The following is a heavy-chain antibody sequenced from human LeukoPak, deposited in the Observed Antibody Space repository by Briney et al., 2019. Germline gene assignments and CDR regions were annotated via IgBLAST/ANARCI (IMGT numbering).Heavy chain of an antibody. CDR2: IGGSVGSM. J-gene: IGHJ4*02. D-gene: IGHD6-13*01. Sequence: GGSLGLSCAASGFTFSSYVMSWVRQAPGKGLEWVSNIGGSVGSMFYAASVKGRFAISRDNPKNTLFLQMNNLRVEDTAVYYCAKRGNSWDLFDYWGQGTLVTVSS. CDR3: AKRGNSWDLFDY. CDR1: GFTFSSYV. V-gene: IGHV3-23*01.